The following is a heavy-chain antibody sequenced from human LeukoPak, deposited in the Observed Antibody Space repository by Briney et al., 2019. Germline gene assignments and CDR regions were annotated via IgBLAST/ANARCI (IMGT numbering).Heavy chain of an antibody. J-gene: IGHJ4*02. CDR2: IWYDGSNK. CDR1: GFTFSSYV. D-gene: IGHD1-26*01. V-gene: IGHV3-33*03. CDR3: ARQALVGVDY. Sequence: GRSLRLSCAASGFTFSSYVMDWVRQAPGKGLEWVAVIWYDGSNKYYADSVKGRFTISRDNSKNTLYLQMNSLRAEDTAVYYCARQALVGVDYWGQGILVAVSS.